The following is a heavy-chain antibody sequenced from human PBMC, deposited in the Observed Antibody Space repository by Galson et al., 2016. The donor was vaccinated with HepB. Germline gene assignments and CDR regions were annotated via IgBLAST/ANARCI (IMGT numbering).Heavy chain of an antibody. V-gene: IGHV3-72*01. J-gene: IGHJ4*02. CDR2: IRDKANSYTT. Sequence: SLRLSCAASGFSFSDHYMDWVRQAPGKGLEWVGRIRDKANSYTTEYAASVTGRFTISRDDSKTSLYLQMNSPNGEDTAVYYCTTLTGSKSEFDYWGQGTLVTVSS. CDR1: GFSFSDHY. D-gene: IGHD3-9*01. CDR3: TTLTGSKSEFDY.